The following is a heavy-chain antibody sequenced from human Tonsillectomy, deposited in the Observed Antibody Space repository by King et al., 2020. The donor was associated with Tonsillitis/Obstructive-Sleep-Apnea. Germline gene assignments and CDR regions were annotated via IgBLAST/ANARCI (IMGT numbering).Heavy chain of an antibody. J-gene: IGHJ6*02. CDR3: AREVVPAATNYYYYGMDV. CDR1: GGSISSYY. V-gene: IGHV4-59*01. Sequence: QLQESGPGLVKPSETLSLTCTVSGGSISSYYWSWIRQPPGKGLEWIGYIYYSGSTNYNPSLKSRVTISVDTSKNQFSLKLSSVTAADTAVYYCAREVVPAATNYYYYGMDVWAKGPRSPSP. D-gene: IGHD2-2*01. CDR2: IYYSGST.